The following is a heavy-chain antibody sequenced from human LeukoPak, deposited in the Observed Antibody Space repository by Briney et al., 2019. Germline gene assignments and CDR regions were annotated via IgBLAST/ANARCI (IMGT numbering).Heavy chain of an antibody. Sequence: HPGGSLRLSCAASGFTFSRYWMHWVRQVPGKGLVWVSHINSDGTTTTYADSVKGRFTISRDNDKSMLFLQMLSLRAKDTAVYFCVRLRDSGGYSSFDNWGQGTRVTVSP. CDR1: GFTFSRYW. J-gene: IGHJ4*02. V-gene: IGHV3-74*01. CDR2: INSDGTTT. CDR3: VRLRDSGGYSSFDN. D-gene: IGHD3-22*01.